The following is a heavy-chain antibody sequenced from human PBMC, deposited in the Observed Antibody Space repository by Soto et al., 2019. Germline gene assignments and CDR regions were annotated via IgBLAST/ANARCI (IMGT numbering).Heavy chain of an antibody. Sequence: QVQLVESGGGVVQPGRSLTLSCAASGFIFSSYGMHWVRQAPGKGLQWVAVIWYDGSNTYYADSVKGRFTISRDNSKNTLYLQMNGLRAEDTAVYYGARGLRAAAGRDYFQYWGQGTLVTVSS. CDR1: GFIFSSYG. V-gene: IGHV3-33*01. D-gene: IGHD6-13*01. J-gene: IGHJ1*01. CDR3: ARGLRAAAGRDYFQY. CDR2: IWYDGSNT.